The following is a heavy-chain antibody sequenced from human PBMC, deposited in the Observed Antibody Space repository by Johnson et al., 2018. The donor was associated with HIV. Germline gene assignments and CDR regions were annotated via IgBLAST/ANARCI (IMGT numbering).Heavy chain of an antibody. CDR2: IGTAGDT. Sequence: VQLVESGGGLVQPGGSLRLSCAASGLTFSDYWMHWVRQAPGKGLEWVSAIGTAGDTYYPGSVKGRFTISRENAKNSLYLQMNSLRAGDTAVYYCARDRSKGGAFDIWGQGTMVTVSS. J-gene: IGHJ3*02. D-gene: IGHD2/OR15-2a*01. V-gene: IGHV3-13*01. CDR1: GLTFSDYW. CDR3: ARDRSKGGAFDI.